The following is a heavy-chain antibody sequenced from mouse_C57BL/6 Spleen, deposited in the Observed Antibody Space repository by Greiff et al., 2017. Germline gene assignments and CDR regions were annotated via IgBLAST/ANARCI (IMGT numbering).Heavy chain of an antibody. CDR1: GFTFSDYY. Sequence: EVHLVESEGGLVQPGSSMKLSCTASGFTFSDYYMAWVRQVPEKGLEWVANINYDGSSTYYLDSLKSRFIISRDNAKNILYLQMSSLKSEDTATYYCAREGVYYGNYWYFDVWGTGTTVTVSS. V-gene: IGHV5-16*01. CDR3: AREGVYYGNYWYFDV. CDR2: INYDGSST. J-gene: IGHJ1*03. D-gene: IGHD2-1*01.